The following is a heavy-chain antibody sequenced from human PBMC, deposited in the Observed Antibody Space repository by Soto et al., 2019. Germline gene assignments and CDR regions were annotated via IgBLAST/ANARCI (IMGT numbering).Heavy chain of an antibody. CDR3: ARDKERLQLGGNYSSPIAV. CDR1: GGTFGNSA. D-gene: IGHD5-12*01. J-gene: IGHJ6*01. CDR2: IIPIFPTP. Sequence: QVQLVQSGAEVKKPGSSVTVSCKASGGTFGNSAISWVRQAPGQGLEWMGGIIPIFPTPDYAQKLQGRVTSKADESTRAASMELTATTSEDTDVYFYARDKERLQLGGNYSSPIAVRGQDTKLTV. V-gene: IGHV1-69*12.